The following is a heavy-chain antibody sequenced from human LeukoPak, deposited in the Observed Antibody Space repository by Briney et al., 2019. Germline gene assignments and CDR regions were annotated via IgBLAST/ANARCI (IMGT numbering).Heavy chain of an antibody. CDR3: ARLTHDYDGNPIFAAFDI. D-gene: IGHD4-23*01. Sequence: SETLSLTCTVSGGSISSYYWSWIRQPPGKGLEWIGYIYYSGSTNYNPSLKSRVTISVDTSKNQFSLKLSSVTAADTAVYYCARLTHDYDGNPIFAAFDIWGQGTMVTVSS. V-gene: IGHV4-59*08. CDR1: GGSISSYY. J-gene: IGHJ3*02. CDR2: IYYSGST.